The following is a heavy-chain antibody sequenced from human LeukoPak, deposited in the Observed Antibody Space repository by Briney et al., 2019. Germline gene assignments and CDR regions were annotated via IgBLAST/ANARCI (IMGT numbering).Heavy chain of an antibody. V-gene: IGHV4-39*01. CDR3: ASGPYYDSSGYTFDY. D-gene: IGHD3-22*01. Sequence: SETLSLTCTVSGGSISSSSYYWGWIRQPPGKGLEWIGSIYYSGSTYYNPSLKSRVTISADTSKNQFPLKLSSVTAADTAVYYCASGPYYDSSGYTFDYWGQGTLVTVSS. CDR1: GGSISSSSYY. CDR2: IYYSGST. J-gene: IGHJ4*02.